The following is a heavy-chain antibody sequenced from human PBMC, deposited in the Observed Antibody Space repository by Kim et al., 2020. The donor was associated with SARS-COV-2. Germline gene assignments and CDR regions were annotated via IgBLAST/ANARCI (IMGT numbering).Heavy chain of an antibody. J-gene: IGHJ3*02. Sequence: GRFTISRDNSKNTLYLQMNSLRAEDTAVYYCAKDLGYYDSSGYPDDAFDIWGQGTMVTVSS. CDR3: AKDLGYYDSSGYPDDAFDI. D-gene: IGHD3-22*01. V-gene: IGHV3-23*01.